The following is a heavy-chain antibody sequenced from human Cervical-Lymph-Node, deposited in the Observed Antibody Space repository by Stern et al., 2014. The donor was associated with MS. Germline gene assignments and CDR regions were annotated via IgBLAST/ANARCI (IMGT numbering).Heavy chain of an antibody. J-gene: IGHJ5*01. V-gene: IGHV4-61*02. Sequence: QVQLQESGPGLVKPSQTLSLTCTVSGGSISSGSHYWSWIRPPAGQGLEWVGRIYSTGRVYYTPSLKGRVTMSVDTSKDQFSLELRSVTAADTAMYYCAREWIYEVSWFDSWGQGSLVIVSS. CDR1: GGSISSGSHY. CDR2: IYSTGRV. D-gene: IGHD5/OR15-5a*01. CDR3: AREWIYEVSWFDS.